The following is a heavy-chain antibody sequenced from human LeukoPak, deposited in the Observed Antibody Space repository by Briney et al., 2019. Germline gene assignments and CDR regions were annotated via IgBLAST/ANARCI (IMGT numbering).Heavy chain of an antibody. V-gene: IGHV5-51*01. CDR1: GYSFTSYW. CDR3: ARQEQWLAYFDY. D-gene: IGHD6-19*01. Sequence: GESLKISWKGSGYSFTSYWIGWGRQMPGKGVEWVGIIYPGDSDTRYSPSFQGQVTISADKSISTAYLQWSSLKASDTAMYYCARQEQWLAYFDYWGQGTLVTVSS. CDR2: IYPGDSDT. J-gene: IGHJ4*02.